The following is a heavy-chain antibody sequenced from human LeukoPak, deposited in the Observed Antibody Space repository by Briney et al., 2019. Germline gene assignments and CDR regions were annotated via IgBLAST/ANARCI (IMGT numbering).Heavy chain of an antibody. CDR1: GGSISSYY. Sequence: PSETLSLTCTVSGGSISSYYWSWIRQPPGKGLEWIGYIYYSGSTNYNPSLKSRVTISVDTSKNQFSLKLSSVTAADTAVYYCASLSTEDWYFDLWGRGTLVTVSS. V-gene: IGHV4-59*01. CDR2: IYYSGST. J-gene: IGHJ2*01. CDR3: ASLSTEDWYFDL. D-gene: IGHD3-16*02.